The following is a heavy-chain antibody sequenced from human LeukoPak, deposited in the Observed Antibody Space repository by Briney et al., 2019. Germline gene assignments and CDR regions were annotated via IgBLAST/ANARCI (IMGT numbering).Heavy chain of an antibody. CDR3: AKDEATSGGGLAS. CDR2: MYTGGTT. J-gene: IGHJ5*01. CDR1: GFTVSGTH. D-gene: IGHD3-16*01. V-gene: IGHV3-53*01. Sequence: GGSLRLSCAASGFTVSGTHMSWVRQAPGKGLEWVSAMYTGGTTYCADSLTGRFTVSRDTSRNTLFLHMNSLRADDTAIYYCAKDEATSGGGLASWGQGTLVIVSS.